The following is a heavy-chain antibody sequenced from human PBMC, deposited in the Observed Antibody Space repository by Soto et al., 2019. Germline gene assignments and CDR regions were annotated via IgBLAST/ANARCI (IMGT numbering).Heavy chain of an antibody. D-gene: IGHD2-15*01. Sequence: QVQLVQSGTEVKKPGASVKVSCKASGYTFTSYDINWVRQATGQGLEWMGGINHNSGNTGYAQKLQGRDTMTRNTYISTAYMELSRLRSEDTAVYYCAREYCSGGSCYSNWFDPWGQGTLVTVSS. CDR1: GYTFTSYD. CDR3: AREYCSGGSCYSNWFDP. V-gene: IGHV1-8*01. J-gene: IGHJ5*02. CDR2: INHNSGNT.